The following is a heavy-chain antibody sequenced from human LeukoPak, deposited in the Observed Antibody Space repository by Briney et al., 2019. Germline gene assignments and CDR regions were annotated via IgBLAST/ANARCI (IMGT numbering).Heavy chain of an antibody. Sequence: GRSLRLSCAASGFTFSSYGMHWVRQAPGKGLEWVAVISYDGSNKYYADSVKGRFTISRDNAKNTLYLQMHSLRAEDTAVYYCAKETTTVTDWFDPWGQGTLVTVSS. CDR1: GFTFSSYG. CDR2: ISYDGSNK. CDR3: AKETTTVTDWFDP. D-gene: IGHD4-17*01. V-gene: IGHV3-30*18. J-gene: IGHJ5*02.